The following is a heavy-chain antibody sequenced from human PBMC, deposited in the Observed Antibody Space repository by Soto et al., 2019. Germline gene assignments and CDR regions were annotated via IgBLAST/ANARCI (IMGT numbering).Heavy chain of an antibody. V-gene: IGHV4-34*01. CDR1: GGSFSGYY. CDR2: INHSGST. Sequence: LSLTCAVYGGSFSGYYWSWIRQPPGKGLEWIGEINHSGSTNYNPSLKSRVTISVDTSKNHISLKLSSVTAADRAVYYCARGTIPSWFDPWGQGTLVTVSS. J-gene: IGHJ5*02. D-gene: IGHD3-3*01. CDR3: ARGTIPSWFDP.